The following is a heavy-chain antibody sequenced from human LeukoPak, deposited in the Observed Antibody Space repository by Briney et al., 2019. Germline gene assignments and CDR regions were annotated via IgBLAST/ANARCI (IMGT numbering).Heavy chain of an antibody. Sequence: GGSLRLSCAASGFTFSNYEMNWVRQAPGKGLEWVSYISGSGSTIYYADSVKGRFTISRDNSKSTLYLQMNNLRAEDTALYYCAKERGHSKPFDYWGQGTLVTVSS. CDR3: AKERGHSKPFDY. CDR2: ISGSGSTI. J-gene: IGHJ4*02. V-gene: IGHV3-48*03. CDR1: GFTFSNYE. D-gene: IGHD4-23*01.